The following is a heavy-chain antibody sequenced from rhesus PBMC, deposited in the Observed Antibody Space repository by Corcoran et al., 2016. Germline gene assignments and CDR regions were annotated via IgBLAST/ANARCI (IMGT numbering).Heavy chain of an antibody. D-gene: IGHD6-31*01. CDR2: FRSGGST. CDR1: GGSISSTY. Sequence: QVQLQQWGEGLVKPSETLSLTCAVSGGSISSTYWSWIRQPPGKGLEWIGRFRSGGSTNYNPSLKSRVTISIDTSKNQFSLKLTSVTAADTAVYYCARQSIPAAGTFDYWGQGVLVTVSS. J-gene: IGHJ4*01. CDR3: ARQSIPAAGTFDY. V-gene: IGHV4-160*01.